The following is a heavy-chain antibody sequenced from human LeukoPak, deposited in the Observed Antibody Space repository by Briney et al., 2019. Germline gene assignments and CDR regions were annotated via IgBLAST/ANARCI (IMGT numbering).Heavy chain of an antibody. CDR1: GFTFSSYG. J-gene: IGHJ4*02. CDR2: IWYDGSNK. D-gene: IGHD6-6*01. CDR3: ARDRFRLNLIAAPDY. Sequence: GSLRLSCAASGFTFSSYGMHWVRQAPGKGLEWVAVIWYDGSNKYYADSVKGRFTISRDNSKNTLYLQMNSLRAEDTAVYYCARDRFRLNLIAAPDYWGQGTLVTVSS. V-gene: IGHV3-33*01.